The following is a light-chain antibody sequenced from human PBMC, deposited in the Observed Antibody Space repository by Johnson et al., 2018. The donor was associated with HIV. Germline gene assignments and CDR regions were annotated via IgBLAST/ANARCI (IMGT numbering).Light chain of an antibody. CDR1: SSNIGNNY. CDR3: GTWDSSLSAEV. J-gene: IGLJ1*01. CDR2: QTN. Sequence: QSVLTQPPSVSAAPGQKVTISCSGSSSNIGNNYVSWYQQLPGTAPKLLIYQTNKRPSGIPDRFSGSKSGTSATLGITGLQTGDEADYYCGTWDSSLSAEVFGTGTKATVL. V-gene: IGLV1-51*02.